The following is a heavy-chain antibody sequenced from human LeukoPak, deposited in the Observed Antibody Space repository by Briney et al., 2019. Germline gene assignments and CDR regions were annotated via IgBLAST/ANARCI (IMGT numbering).Heavy chain of an antibody. CDR2: ISGSDGST. J-gene: IGHJ4*02. D-gene: IGHD1-26*01. CDR3: ANDGTPDY. CDR1: GFTFSTYA. Sequence: RAYLRLSCAASGFTFSTYAMSWVRQAPGKGLEWVSAISGSDGSTYYADSVRGRFTISRDNSKNTVYLQMNSLRAEDTAVYYCANDGTPDYWGQGTLVTVSS. V-gene: IGHV3-23*01.